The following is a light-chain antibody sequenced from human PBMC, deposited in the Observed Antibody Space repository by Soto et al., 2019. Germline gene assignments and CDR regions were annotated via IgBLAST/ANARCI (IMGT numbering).Light chain of an antibody. V-gene: IGLV2-8*01. CDR3: SSYAGSNIGV. J-gene: IGLJ2*01. CDR1: SSDVGGYHY. CDR2: EVN. Sequence: QSALTQPPSASGSRGQSVTISCTGTSSDVGGYHYVSWYQQHPGKAPKLMIYEVNKRPSGVPDRFSGSKSGNTASLTVSGLQAEDEADYYCSSYAGSNIGVFGGGTKLTVL.